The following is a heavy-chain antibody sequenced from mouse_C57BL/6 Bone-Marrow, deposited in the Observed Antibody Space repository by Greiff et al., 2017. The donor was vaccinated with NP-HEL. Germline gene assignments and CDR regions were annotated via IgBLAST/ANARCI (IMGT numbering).Heavy chain of an antibody. CDR1: GYAFSSSW. D-gene: IGHD3-2*02. CDR2: IYPGDGDT. J-gene: IGHJ2*01. V-gene: IGHV1-82*01. CDR3: ARGTAQATSLDY. Sequence: QVQLKESGPELVKPGASVKISCKASGYAFSSSWMNWVKQRPGKGLEWIGRIYPGDGDTNYNGKFKGKATLTADKSSSTAYMQLSSLTSEDSAVYFFARGTAQATSLDYWGQGTTLTVSS.